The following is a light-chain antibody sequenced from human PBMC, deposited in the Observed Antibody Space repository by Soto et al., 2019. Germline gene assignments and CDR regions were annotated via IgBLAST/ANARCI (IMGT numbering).Light chain of an antibody. CDR2: DVS. J-gene: IGLJ2*01. Sequence: QSAPTQRLPVSGSPGQSVTISCTGASTDVGAYNYVSWYQHHPGKAPKLMTYDVSKRPSGVPDRVSGSKSGNTASLTISGLQAEDEADYYCCSYAGGYGVLFGGGTKLAVL. CDR3: CSYAGGYGVL. CDR1: STDVGAYNY. V-gene: IGLV2-11*01.